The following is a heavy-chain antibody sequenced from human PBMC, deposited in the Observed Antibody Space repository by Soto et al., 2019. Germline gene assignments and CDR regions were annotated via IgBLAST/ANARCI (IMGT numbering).Heavy chain of an antibody. Sequence: EVQLLESGGGLVQPGGSLRLSCGGSGFTFNSYAMTWVRQAPGKGLEWVSAISGSGGTTYYANSVKGRFTSSRDQSKARRYLHMNSLRAEHTAIYYCTKDRHYGSGTYSDSYLDYWGQGTLVTVSS. CDR2: ISGSGGTT. CDR3: TKDRHYGSGTYSDSYLDY. CDR1: GFTFNSYA. D-gene: IGHD3-10*01. J-gene: IGHJ4*02. V-gene: IGHV3-23*01.